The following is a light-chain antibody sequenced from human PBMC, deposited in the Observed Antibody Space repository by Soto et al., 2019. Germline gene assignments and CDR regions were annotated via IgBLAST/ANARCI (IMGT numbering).Light chain of an antibody. V-gene: IGLV2-14*01. CDR2: DVN. J-gene: IGLJ2*01. CDR1: SSDVGPYNY. Sequence: QSALTQPASVSRSPGQSITISCTGTSSDVGPYNYVSWYQQYPGKAPKLMIYDVNTRPSGVSNRFSGSKSGNTASLTISGLQAEDEADYYFCSYTSSSTRIFGGGTKHTVL. CDR3: CSYTSSSTRI.